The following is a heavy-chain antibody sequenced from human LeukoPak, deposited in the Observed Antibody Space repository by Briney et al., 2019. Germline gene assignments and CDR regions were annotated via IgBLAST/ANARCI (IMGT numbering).Heavy chain of an antibody. J-gene: IGHJ6*02. V-gene: IGHV4-59*06. CDR2: IYYSGST. Sequence: SETLSLTCTVSGGSISSYYWSWIRQHPGKGLEWIGYIYYSGSTYYNPSLKSRVTISVDTSKNQFSLKLSSVTAADTAVYYCARDQQDLRRPSQYYGMDVWGQGTTVTVSS. CDR1: GGSISSYY. D-gene: IGHD5-24*01. CDR3: ARDQQDLRRPSQYYGMDV.